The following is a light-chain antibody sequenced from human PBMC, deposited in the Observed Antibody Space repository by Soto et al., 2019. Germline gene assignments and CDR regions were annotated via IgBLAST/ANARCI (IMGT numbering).Light chain of an antibody. CDR3: QQYNDWPLT. J-gene: IGKJ4*01. V-gene: IGKV3D-15*01. CDR2: GAS. Sequence: EIVVTQSPGTLSVSPGERATLSCRASQSVTTFLAWYQQKPGQAPRLLIYGASTRATGIAARFSGSGSGTEFTLTISSLQSEDFAVYYCQQYNDWPLTFGGGTKVDI. CDR1: QSVTTF.